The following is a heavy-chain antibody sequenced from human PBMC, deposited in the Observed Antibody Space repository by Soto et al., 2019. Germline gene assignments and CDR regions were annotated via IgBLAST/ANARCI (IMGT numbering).Heavy chain of an antibody. CDR3: ARGRCTNGVCYVDYYYYGMDV. V-gene: IGHV1-69*06. J-gene: IGHJ6*02. CDR1: GGTFSSYA. CDR2: IITIFGTA. D-gene: IGHD2-8*01. Sequence: QVQLVQSGAEVKKPGSSVKVSCKASGGTFSSYAISWVRQAPGQGLEWMGGIITIFGTANYAQKFQGRVTITADKSTSTAYMELSSLRSEETAVYYCARGRCTNGVCYVDYYYYGMDVWGQGTTVTVSS.